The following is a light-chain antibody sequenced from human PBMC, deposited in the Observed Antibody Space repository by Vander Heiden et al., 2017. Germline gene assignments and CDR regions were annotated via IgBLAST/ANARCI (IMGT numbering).Light chain of an antibody. CDR3: QQNRT. J-gene: IGKJ1*01. Sequence: EIVSTQSPGPLSLSPGERATLSCRVSQSVSSHYLAWYQKKPGQAPRLLMYDASSRATGISDRFSGSGSGTDFTLTITRLEPEDFAVYYCQQNRTFGQGTKVEIK. CDR1: QSVSSHY. V-gene: IGKV3-20*01. CDR2: DAS.